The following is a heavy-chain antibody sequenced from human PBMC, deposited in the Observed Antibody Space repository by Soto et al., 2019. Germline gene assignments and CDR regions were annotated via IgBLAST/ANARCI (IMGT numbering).Heavy chain of an antibody. D-gene: IGHD2-15*01. CDR1: GFTFSSYW. CDR3: AREEAVVAATAGNDAFDI. J-gene: IGHJ3*02. Sequence: EVQLVESGGGLVQPGGSLRLSCAASGFTFSSYWMYWVRQATGKGLVWVSRINSDGSSTSYADSVKGRFTISRDNAKNTLYLQMNSLGDEDTAVYYCAREEAVVAATAGNDAFDIWGQGTMVTVSS. CDR2: INSDGSST. V-gene: IGHV3-74*01.